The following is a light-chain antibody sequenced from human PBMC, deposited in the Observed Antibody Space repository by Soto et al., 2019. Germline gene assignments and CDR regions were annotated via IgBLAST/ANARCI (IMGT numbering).Light chain of an antibody. V-gene: IGKV1-5*01. J-gene: IGKJ1*01. Sequence: DIQMTHSPSTLSASVGDRVTITCRASHNIYSWLAWYQQKPGKAPRLLIHGASTLESGVPSRFSGRGSGTEFTLSISSLQPDDFATYYCQQYNYYWTFGQGTKVDIK. CDR3: QQYNYYWT. CDR2: GAS. CDR1: HNIYSW.